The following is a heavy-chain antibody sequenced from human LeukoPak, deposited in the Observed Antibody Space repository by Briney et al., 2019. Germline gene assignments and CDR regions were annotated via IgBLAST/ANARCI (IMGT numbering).Heavy chain of an antibody. D-gene: IGHD2-8*01. CDR1: GGSFSGYY. CDR2: IYHSGST. V-gene: IGHV4-34*01. Sequence: PSETLSLTCAVYGGSFSGYYWSWIRQPPGKGLEWIGYIYHSGSTYYNPSLKSRVTISVDRSKNQFSLKLSSVTAADTAVYYCAARFPGVDYWGQGTLVTVSS. CDR3: AARFPGVDY. J-gene: IGHJ4*02.